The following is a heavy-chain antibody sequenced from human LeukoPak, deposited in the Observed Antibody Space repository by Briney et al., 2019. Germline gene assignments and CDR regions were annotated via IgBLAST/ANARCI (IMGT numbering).Heavy chain of an antibody. Sequence: SETLSLTCTVSGGSISSYYWGWIRQPPGKGLEWIGSIYYSGSTYYNPSLKSRVTISVDTSKNQFSLKLSSVTAADTAVYYCARRKAYDFWSGYSKHHDAFDIWGQGTMVTVSS. J-gene: IGHJ3*02. CDR2: IYYSGST. V-gene: IGHV4-39*01. CDR1: GGSISSYY. D-gene: IGHD3-3*01. CDR3: ARRKAYDFWSGYSKHHDAFDI.